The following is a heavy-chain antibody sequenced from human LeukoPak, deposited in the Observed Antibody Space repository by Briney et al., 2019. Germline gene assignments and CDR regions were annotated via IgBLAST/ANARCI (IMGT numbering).Heavy chain of an antibody. D-gene: IGHD6-19*01. CDR3: ARGERAVAGTGGNWFDP. J-gene: IGHJ5*02. V-gene: IGHV4-38-2*02. CDR1: GYSISSGYY. CDR2: IYHSGST. Sequence: SETLSLTCTVSGYSISSGYYWGWIRQPPGKGLEWIGSIYHSGSTYYNPSLKSRVTKSVDTSKNQFSLKLSSVTAADTAVYYCARGERAVAGTGGNWFDPWSQGTLVTVSS.